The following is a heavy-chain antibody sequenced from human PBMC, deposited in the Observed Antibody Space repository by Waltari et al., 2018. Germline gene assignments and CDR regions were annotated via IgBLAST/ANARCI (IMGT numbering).Heavy chain of an antibody. V-gene: IGHV1-69*01. J-gene: IGHJ3*02. D-gene: IGHD2-15*01. CDR1: EGTSSSYP. Sequence: QVQLVQPGAEVKKPGSSGRVSCKASEGTSSSYPISGLRQAPGQGLEWMGGISPSFGTANYAQKFQGRVTITADESTSTAYMELSSLRSEDTAVYYCARGGYGHDAFDIWGQGTMVTVSS. CDR3: ARGGYGHDAFDI. CDR2: ISPSFGTA.